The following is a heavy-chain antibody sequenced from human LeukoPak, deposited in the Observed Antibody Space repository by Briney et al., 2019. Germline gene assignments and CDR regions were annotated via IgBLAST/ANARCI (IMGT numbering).Heavy chain of an antibody. J-gene: IGHJ4*02. CDR3: ASPHYDFWSGYAD. Sequence: GSLRLSCAASGFTFSDYYMNWIRQAPGKGLEWVSYISSSGSTIYYADSVKGRFTISRDNAKNSLYLQMNSLRAEDTAVYYCASPHYDFWSGYADWGQGTLVTVSS. CDR2: ISSSGSTI. V-gene: IGHV3-11*04. D-gene: IGHD3-3*01. CDR1: GFTFSDYY.